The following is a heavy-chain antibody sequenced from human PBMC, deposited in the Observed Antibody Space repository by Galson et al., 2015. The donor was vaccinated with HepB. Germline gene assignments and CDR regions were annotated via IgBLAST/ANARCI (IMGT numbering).Heavy chain of an antibody. V-gene: IGHV1-58*01. CDR3: AAAGGTRVQGVPYYYYYVDV. Sequence: SVKVSCKASGFPFPSSAVQWVRQARGQRLEWIGWIVVGRGNTNYAQKFQERVTMTRDMSTSTAYMELSSLRSEDTALYYCAAAGGTRVQGVPYYYYYVDVWGKGTTVTVSS. D-gene: IGHD3-10*01. CDR1: GFPFPSSA. CDR2: IVVGRGNT. J-gene: IGHJ6*03.